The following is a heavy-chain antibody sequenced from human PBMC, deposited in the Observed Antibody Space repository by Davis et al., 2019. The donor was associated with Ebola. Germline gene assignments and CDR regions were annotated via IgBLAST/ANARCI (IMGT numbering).Heavy chain of an antibody. D-gene: IGHD3-10*01. CDR1: GGSVSSYY. Sequence: SETLSLTCTVSGGSVSSYYWSWIRQPPGKGLEWIGYIYYIGSTNYNPSLKSRVTMSVDTSKNQFSLRLSSVTAADTAMYYCAGDYYGSGSYNGMDVWGQGTTVSVSS. CDR2: IYYIGST. J-gene: IGHJ6*02. V-gene: IGHV4-59*02. CDR3: AGDYYGSGSYNGMDV.